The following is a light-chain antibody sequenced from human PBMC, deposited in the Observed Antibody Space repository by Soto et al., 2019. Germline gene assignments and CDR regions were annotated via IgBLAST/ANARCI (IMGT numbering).Light chain of an antibody. CDR1: SSDVGSYNR. Sequence: QSVLTQPPSVSGSPGQSVTISCTGTSSDVGSYNRVSWYQQPPGTGPKLMIYEVSNRPSGVPDRFFGSKSGNTASLTISGLQAEDEADYYCSSFTSSNTWVFGGGTKLTVL. CDR2: EVS. J-gene: IGLJ3*02. CDR3: SSFTSSNTWV. V-gene: IGLV2-18*02.